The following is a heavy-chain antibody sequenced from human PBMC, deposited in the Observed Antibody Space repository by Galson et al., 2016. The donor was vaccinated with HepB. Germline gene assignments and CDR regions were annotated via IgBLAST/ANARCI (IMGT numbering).Heavy chain of an antibody. Sequence: SLRLSCAASGFTFDDHAMHWVRHAPGKGLEWVAGINWNSGTAFYADSVKGRFTISRDNNKNSVYLQMDTLSVEDTAFYFCARDPYQWLSKYYFDYWGQGALVTVSS. V-gene: IGHV3-9*01. CDR1: GFTFDDHA. CDR3: ARDPYQWLSKYYFDY. CDR2: INWNSGTA. J-gene: IGHJ4*02. D-gene: IGHD2-2*01.